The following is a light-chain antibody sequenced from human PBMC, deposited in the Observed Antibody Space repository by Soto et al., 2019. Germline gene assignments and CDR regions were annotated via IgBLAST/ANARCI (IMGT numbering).Light chain of an antibody. CDR3: TSHTTPSPPVL. CDR1: SSDVGAFNF. J-gene: IGLJ2*01. CDR2: DVR. Sequence: QSALTQPASVSGSPGQSITISCTGTSSDVGAFNFVSWYQQHPGKAPKLMIYDVRHRPSGVSDRFSGSKSGNTASLTIYGLQAEDEADYYCTSHTTPSPPVLFGGGTKLTVL. V-gene: IGLV2-14*03.